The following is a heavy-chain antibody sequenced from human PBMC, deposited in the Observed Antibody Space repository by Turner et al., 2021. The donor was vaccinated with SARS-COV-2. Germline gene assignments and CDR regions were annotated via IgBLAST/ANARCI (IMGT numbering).Heavy chain of an antibody. Sequence: QLQLQESGPGLVKPSETLSLTCTVSGGSIRSSSYYWGWIRQPPGKGLEWIGNIYYSGSTYYNPSLKSRVTISVDTSKNQFSLKLSSVTAADTAVYYCASRLITMIVVVKDLSAFDNWGQGTMVTVSS. J-gene: IGHJ3*02. D-gene: IGHD3-22*01. V-gene: IGHV4-39*01. CDR2: IYYSGST. CDR1: GGSIRSSSYY. CDR3: ASRLITMIVVVKDLSAFDN.